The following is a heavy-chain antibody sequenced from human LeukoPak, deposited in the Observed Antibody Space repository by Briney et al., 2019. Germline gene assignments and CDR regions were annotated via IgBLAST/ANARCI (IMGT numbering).Heavy chain of an antibody. CDR3: ARVARGGIVVVPAAMHY. CDR2: ISYDGSNK. Sequence: GRSLRLSCAASRFTFSSYAMHWARQAPGKGLEWVAVISYDGSNKYYADSVKGRFTISRDNSKNTLYLQMNSLRAEDTAVYYCARVARGGIVVVPAAMHYWGQGTLVTVSS. CDR1: RFTFSSYA. D-gene: IGHD2-2*01. V-gene: IGHV3-30*04. J-gene: IGHJ4*02.